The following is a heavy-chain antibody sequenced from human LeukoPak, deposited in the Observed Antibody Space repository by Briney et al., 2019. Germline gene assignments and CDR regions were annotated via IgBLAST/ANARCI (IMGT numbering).Heavy chain of an antibody. J-gene: IGHJ4*02. CDR2: ISYTGTYI. CDR3: ARYHYGSLYFDY. Sequence: GGSLRLSCAASAFSLNAYNMNWVRQAPGKGLEWVSSISYTGTYIYYADSVKGRFTISRDNAKNSLYLQMNSLRAEDTAVYYCARYHYGSLYFDYWGQGTLVTVSS. V-gene: IGHV3-21*01. CDR1: AFSLNAYN. D-gene: IGHD4-17*01.